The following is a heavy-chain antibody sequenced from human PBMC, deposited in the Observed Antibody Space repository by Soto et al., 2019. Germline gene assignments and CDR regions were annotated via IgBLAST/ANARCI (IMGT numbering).Heavy chain of an antibody. CDR3: ARELEYYDYFGLDV. CDR2: LWSDGANS. D-gene: IGHD6-6*01. Sequence: QVQLVESGGGVVQPGKSLRLSCEVSGFPLSDYGMHWVRQAPGKGLEWVAVLWSDGANSFYAGSVMGRFTVSRDTSKNTLFLEVDSWRGDDTGVYYCARELEYYDYFGLDVWGQGTTVIVSS. V-gene: IGHV3-33*01. CDR1: GFPLSDYG. J-gene: IGHJ6*02.